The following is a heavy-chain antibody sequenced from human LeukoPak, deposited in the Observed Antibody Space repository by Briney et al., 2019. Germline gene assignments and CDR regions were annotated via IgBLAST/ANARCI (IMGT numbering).Heavy chain of an antibody. Sequence: SETLSLTCAVYGVSFSGYYWSWIRQPPGKGLEWIGEINHSGSTNYNPSLKSRVTISVDTSKNQFSLKLSSVTAADTAVYYCARGRAAVANWGQGTLVTVSS. V-gene: IGHV4-34*01. CDR3: ARGRAAVAN. J-gene: IGHJ4*02. CDR1: GVSFSGYY. D-gene: IGHD6-19*01. CDR2: INHSGST.